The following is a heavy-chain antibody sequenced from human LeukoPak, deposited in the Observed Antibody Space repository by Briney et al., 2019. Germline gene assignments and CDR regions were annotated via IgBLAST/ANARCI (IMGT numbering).Heavy chain of an antibody. V-gene: IGHV4-39*01. CDR2: IYYSGST. Sequence: SETLSLTCTVSGGSISSSSYYWGWIRQPPGKGLEWIGSIYYSGSTYYNPSLKSRVTISVDTSKNQFSLKLSSVTAADTAVYYCARLDRYDYVWGSYRYTAWYFDYWGQGTLVTVSS. CDR1: GGSISSSSYY. J-gene: IGHJ4*02. D-gene: IGHD3-16*02. CDR3: ARLDRYDYVWGSYRYTAWYFDY.